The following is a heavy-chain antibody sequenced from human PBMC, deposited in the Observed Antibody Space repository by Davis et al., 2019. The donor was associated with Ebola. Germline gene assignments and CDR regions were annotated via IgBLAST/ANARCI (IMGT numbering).Heavy chain of an antibody. V-gene: IGHV1-3*01. CDR2: INAGNGNT. Sequence: AASVKVSCKASRYTFKSYVMDWVRQAPGQGLEWMGRINAGNGNTKYPEKFQGRVTITRGTSASTTYMELSSLTSEDTAVYYCARDREFVVVVAAPTVPYGMDVWGKGTTVTVSS. J-gene: IGHJ6*04. CDR1: RYTFKSYV. D-gene: IGHD2-15*01. CDR3: ARDREFVVVVAAPTVPYGMDV.